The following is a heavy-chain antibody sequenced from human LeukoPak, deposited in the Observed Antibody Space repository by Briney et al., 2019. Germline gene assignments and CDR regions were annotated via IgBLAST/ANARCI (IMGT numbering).Heavy chain of an antibody. Sequence: GGSLRLSCAASGFTFNTYTMNWVRQAPGKGLEWVSAISGRGDGTYYADFVKGRFTISRDTSKNTLFLQMNSLRVEDTATYYCAKGTERDREVRSFDSWGRGTLVAVSS. CDR1: GFTFNTYT. D-gene: IGHD3-10*01. CDR2: ISGRGDGT. J-gene: IGHJ4*02. V-gene: IGHV3-23*01. CDR3: AKGTERDREVRSFDS.